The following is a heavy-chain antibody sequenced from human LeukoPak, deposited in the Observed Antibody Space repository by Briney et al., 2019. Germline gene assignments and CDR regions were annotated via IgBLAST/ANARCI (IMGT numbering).Heavy chain of an antibody. J-gene: IGHJ4*02. Sequence: SETLSLTCTVSGGSISSYYWSWIRQPPGKGLEWIGSIYYSGSTYYNPSLKSRVTISVGTSKNQFSLKLSSVTAADTAVYYCASQHDYGDYWGQGTLVTVSS. D-gene: IGHD2-2*01. CDR3: ASQHDYGDY. V-gene: IGHV4-39*07. CDR1: GGSISSYY. CDR2: IYYSGST.